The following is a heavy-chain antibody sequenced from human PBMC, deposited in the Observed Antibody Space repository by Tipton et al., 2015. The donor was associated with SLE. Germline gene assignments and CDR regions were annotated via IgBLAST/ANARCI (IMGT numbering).Heavy chain of an antibody. CDR3: ARTNGGGATFFDY. CDR2: VHSSGTT. Sequence: TLSLTCTVSGGSISSYYWSWIRQPAGQGLVWIGRVHSSGTTLYNPSLTRRVTVSVDTSKNQFSLKLTSVIAADTAVYYCARTNGGGATFFDYWGQGVLVTVSS. D-gene: IGHD3-16*01. J-gene: IGHJ4*02. CDR1: GGSISSYY. V-gene: IGHV4-4*07.